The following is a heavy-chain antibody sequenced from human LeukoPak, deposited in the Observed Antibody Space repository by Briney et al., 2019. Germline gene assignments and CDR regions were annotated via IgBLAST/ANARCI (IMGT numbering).Heavy chain of an antibody. CDR3: ATAGQGQQLVLSYFDY. CDR1: GYTLTELS. Sequence: GASVKVSCKVSGYTLTELSMHWVRQAPGKGLEWMGGFDPEDGETIYAQKFQGRVTMTEDTSTDTAYMELSSLRSEDTAVYYCATAGQGQQLVLSYFDYWGQGTLVTVSS. J-gene: IGHJ4*02. D-gene: IGHD6-13*01. CDR2: FDPEDGET. V-gene: IGHV1-24*01.